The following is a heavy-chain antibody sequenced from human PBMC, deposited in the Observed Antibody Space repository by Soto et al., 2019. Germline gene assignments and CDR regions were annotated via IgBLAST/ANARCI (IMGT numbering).Heavy chain of an antibody. V-gene: IGHV1-18*01. J-gene: IGHJ4*02. D-gene: IGHD2-15*01. CDR3: AREKDTDRAFDY. Sequence: ASVKVSCKASGYTFTSYGISWVRQAPGQGLEWMGWISAYNGNTNYAQKLQGRVTMTTDTSTSTAYMELSSLRSEDTAVYYCAREKDTDRAFDYWGQGTLVTVSS. CDR1: GYTFTSYG. CDR2: ISAYNGNT.